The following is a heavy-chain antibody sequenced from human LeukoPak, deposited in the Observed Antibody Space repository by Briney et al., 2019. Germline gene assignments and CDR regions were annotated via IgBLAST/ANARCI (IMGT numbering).Heavy chain of an antibody. CDR2: ISGSGGST. J-gene: IGHJ4*02. D-gene: IGHD1-26*01. V-gene: IGHV3-23*01. CDR1: GFTFSSYA. CDR3: AKGASGSYHTPYDY. Sequence: TGGSLRLPCAASGFTFSSYAMSWVRQAPGKGLEWVSDISGSGGSTYCADSVKGRFTISRDNSKNTLYLQMNSLRAEDTAVYYCAKGASGSYHTPYDYWGQGTLVTVSS.